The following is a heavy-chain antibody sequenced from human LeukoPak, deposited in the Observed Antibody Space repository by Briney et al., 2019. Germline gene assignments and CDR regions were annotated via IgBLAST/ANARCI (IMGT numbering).Heavy chain of an antibody. J-gene: IGHJ4*02. D-gene: IGHD6-25*01. CDR3: TRHWSSAWFGY. CDR2: INPANSEI. V-gene: IGHV5-51*01. CDR1: GYSFTSYW. Sequence: GESLKISCKGSGYSFTSYWIGWVRQMPGKGLEWLGNINPANSEITNSPSFQGQVTISADKSISTAYLHWNSLKASDTAMYYCTRHWSSAWFGYWGQGTPVTVSS.